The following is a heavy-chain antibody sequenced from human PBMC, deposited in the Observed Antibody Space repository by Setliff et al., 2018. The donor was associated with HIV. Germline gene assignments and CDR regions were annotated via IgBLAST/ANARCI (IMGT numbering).Heavy chain of an antibody. CDR2: INPRGGKA. V-gene: IGHV1-46*01. D-gene: IGHD2-15*01. CDR3: AREGHVATPGSSEFGP. J-gene: IGHJ5*02. CDR1: GYSFSSYY. Sequence: ASVKVSCKASGYSFSSYYMHWVRQAPGQGLEWMGIINPRGGKANYAQRFQGRLTVTTDTSTSTVYMELRLLTSDDTAIYYCAREGHVATPGSSEFGPWGQGTLVTVSS.